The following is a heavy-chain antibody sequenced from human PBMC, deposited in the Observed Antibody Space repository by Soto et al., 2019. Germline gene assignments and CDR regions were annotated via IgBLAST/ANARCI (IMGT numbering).Heavy chain of an antibody. CDR2: ISGSGGST. Sequence: GGSLRLSCAGSGFTFSNYAMSWVRQAPGKGLAWVSAISGSGGSTYYADSVKGRFTISRDNSKNTLYLQMNSLRAEDTAVYYCARDIFRRIGYCSSTSCYSRYYYGMDVWGQGTTVTVSS. CDR1: GFTFSNYA. J-gene: IGHJ6*02. D-gene: IGHD2-2*01. CDR3: ARDIFRRIGYCSSTSCYSRYYYGMDV. V-gene: IGHV3-23*01.